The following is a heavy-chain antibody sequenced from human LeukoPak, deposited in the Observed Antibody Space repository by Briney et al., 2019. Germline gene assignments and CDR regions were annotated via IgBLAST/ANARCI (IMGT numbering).Heavy chain of an antibody. CDR2: IKSKTDGGTT. D-gene: IGHD3-22*01. J-gene: IGHJ4*02. Sequence: GGSLRLFCGASGFTYRNAWMIWVRQAPGKGLEWVGSIKSKTDGGTTDYAAPVKGRFTISRDDSKNTLYLQMNSLKTEDTAVYYCTTDDSSGYLFADYWGQGTLVTVSS. CDR1: GFTYRNAW. CDR3: TTDDSSGYLFADY. V-gene: IGHV3-15*01.